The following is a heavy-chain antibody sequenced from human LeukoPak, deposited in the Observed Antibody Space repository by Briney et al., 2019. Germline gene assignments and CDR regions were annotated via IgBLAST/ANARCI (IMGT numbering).Heavy chain of an antibody. CDR3: ARGSFTRGFDY. V-gene: IGHV4-61*02. D-gene: IGHD3-10*01. J-gene: IGHJ4*02. Sequence: SETLSLTCTVSGGSISSGSYYWSWIRQPAGKGLEWIGRIYTSGSTNYNPSLKSRVTISVDTSKNQFSLKLSSVTAADTAVYYCARGSFTRGFDYWGQGTLVTVSS. CDR1: GGSISSGSYY. CDR2: IYTSGST.